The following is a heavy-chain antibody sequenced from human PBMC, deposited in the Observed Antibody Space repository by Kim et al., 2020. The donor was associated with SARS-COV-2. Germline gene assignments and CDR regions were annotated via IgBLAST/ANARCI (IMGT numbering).Heavy chain of an antibody. V-gene: IGHV1-18*04. D-gene: IGHD5-18*01. J-gene: IGHJ4*02. CDR1: GYTFTSYG. CDR2: ISAYNGNT. CDR3: ARMDTAMDATPIDY. Sequence: ASVKVSCKASGYTFTSYGISWVRQAPGQGLEWMGWISAYNGNTNYAQKLQGRVTMTTDTSTSTAYMELRSLRSDDTAVYYCARMDTAMDATPIDYWGQGTLVTVSS.